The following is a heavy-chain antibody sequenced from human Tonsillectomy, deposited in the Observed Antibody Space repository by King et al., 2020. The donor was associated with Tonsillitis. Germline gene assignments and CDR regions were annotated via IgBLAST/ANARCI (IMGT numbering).Heavy chain of an antibody. Sequence: VQLQQWGAGLLKPSETLSLTCAVYGGSFSGYYWSWIRQSPGKGLEWIGEINHSGSANYNPSLKSRVTISVDTSKNQFSLKLSSVTAADTAVYYCARGGVTISTNWFDPWDQGTLVTVSS. CDR2: INHSGSA. V-gene: IGHV4-34*01. CDR1: GGSFSGYY. J-gene: IGHJ5*02. D-gene: IGHD3-3*01. CDR3: ARGGVTISTNWFDP.